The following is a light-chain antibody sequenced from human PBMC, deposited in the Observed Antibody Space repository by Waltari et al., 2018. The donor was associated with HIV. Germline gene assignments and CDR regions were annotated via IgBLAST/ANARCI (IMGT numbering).Light chain of an antibody. CDR2: VVS. CDR3: ASHAVISTYG. J-gene: IGLJ1*01. V-gene: IGLV2-11*01. Sequence: QSALTQPRSVSGSPGQSVTISCTGTSSDVGNYDFVSWYQQHPGKAPRLISFVVSKSASGVPERCSVSKSGNTASLTIYGLQADDEAEYFRASHAVISTYGVGVGTTVTVL. CDR1: SSDVGNYDF.